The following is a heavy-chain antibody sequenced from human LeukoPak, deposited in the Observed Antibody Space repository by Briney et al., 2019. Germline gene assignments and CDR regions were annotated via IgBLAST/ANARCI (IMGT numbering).Heavy chain of an antibody. J-gene: IGHJ5*01. CDR2: ISSTSAYI. CDR3: ARVAVAGPTGWFDS. V-gene: IGHV3-21*01. D-gene: IGHD6-19*01. CDR1: GFALRSYT. Sequence: GGSLRLSCATSGFALRSYTVTWVRQAPGKGLEWVSSISSTSAYIYYAESVKGRFSISRDNVDNVVHLQMSSLTNEDTAVYYCARVAVAGPTGWFDSWGQGTLVTVSS.